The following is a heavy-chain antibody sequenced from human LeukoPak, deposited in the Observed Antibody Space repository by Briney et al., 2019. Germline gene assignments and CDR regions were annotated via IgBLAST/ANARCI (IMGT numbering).Heavy chain of an antibody. J-gene: IGHJ4*02. V-gene: IGHV3-23*01. Sequence: QPGGSLRLSCAASGFTFSSYAMSWVRQAPGKGLEWVSAISGSGGSTYYADSVKGRFTISRDNSKNTLYLQMNSLRAEDTAVYYCAKHMRQWELLSGDYWGQGTLVTVSS. CDR2: ISGSGGST. D-gene: IGHD1-26*01. CDR3: AKHMRQWELLSGDY. CDR1: GFTFSSYA.